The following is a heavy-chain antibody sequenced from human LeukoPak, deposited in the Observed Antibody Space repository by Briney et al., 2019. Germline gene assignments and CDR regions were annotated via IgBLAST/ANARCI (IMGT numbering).Heavy chain of an antibody. J-gene: IGHJ4*02. Sequence: GGSLRLSCAASGFTFSSYAMSWVRQAPGKGLEWVSAISGSGGSTYYADSVKGRFTISRDNSKNTLYLQMNSLRAEDTAVYYCAKGTDSNGYQPSDYWGQGTLVTVSS. CDR3: AKGTDSNGYQPSDY. CDR1: GFTFSSYA. CDR2: ISGSGGST. V-gene: IGHV3-23*01. D-gene: IGHD5-18*01.